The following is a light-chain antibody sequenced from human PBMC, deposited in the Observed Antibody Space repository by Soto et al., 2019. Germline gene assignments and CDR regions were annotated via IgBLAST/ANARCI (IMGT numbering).Light chain of an antibody. CDR2: AAS. CDR3: QQGYITPDT. CDR1: QSISTY. V-gene: IGKV1-39*01. Sequence: DIQMTQSPSSLSASVGDRVTITCRASQSISTYLNWYQQKPGKAPKLLIYAASSLQSGVPSRFSGSGSGTVFTLTISSRHPEDFATYCCQQGYITPDTFGQGTNRQIK. J-gene: IGKJ2*01.